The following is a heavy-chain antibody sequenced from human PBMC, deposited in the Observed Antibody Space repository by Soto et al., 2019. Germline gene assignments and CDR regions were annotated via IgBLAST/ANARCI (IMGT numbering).Heavy chain of an antibody. D-gene: IGHD1-7*01. CDR3: ARERTGTTSNWFDP. J-gene: IGHJ5*02. Sequence: QVQLVQSGAEVKKPGASVKVSCKASGYTFTSYDINWVRQATGHGFEWMGWMNPNSGNTVYAPKFQGRVTMTRDTSISTAYMELSSLRSEDTAVYYCARERTGTTSNWFDPWGQGTLVTVSS. CDR2: MNPNSGNT. CDR1: GYTFTSYD. V-gene: IGHV1-8*01.